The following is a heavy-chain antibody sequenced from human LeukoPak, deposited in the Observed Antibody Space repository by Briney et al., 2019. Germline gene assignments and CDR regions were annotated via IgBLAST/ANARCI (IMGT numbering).Heavy chain of an antibody. V-gene: IGHV3-30-3*01. J-gene: IGHJ3*02. Sequence: GGSLRLSCAASGFTFSSFAMSWVRQAPGKGLEWVAVISYDGSNKYYADSVKGRFTISRDNSKNTLYLQMNSLRAEDTAVYYCAREGGPGAFDIWGQGTMVTVSS. CDR1: GFTFSSFA. D-gene: IGHD1-26*01. CDR3: AREGGPGAFDI. CDR2: ISYDGSNK.